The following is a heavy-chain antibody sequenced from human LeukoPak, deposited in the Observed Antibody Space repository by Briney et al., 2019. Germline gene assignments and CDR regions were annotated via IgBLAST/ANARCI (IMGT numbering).Heavy chain of an antibody. V-gene: IGHV3-11*04. CDR1: GGSFSGYY. CDR2: ISSSGSTI. Sequence: LSLTCAVYGGSFSGYYWSWIRQPPGKGLEWVSYISSSGSTIYYADSVKGRFTISRDNAKNSLYLQVNSLRAEDTAVYYCARDYGVTPTGYWGRGTLVTVSS. J-gene: IGHJ4*02. CDR3: ARDYGVTPTGY. D-gene: IGHD2-8*01.